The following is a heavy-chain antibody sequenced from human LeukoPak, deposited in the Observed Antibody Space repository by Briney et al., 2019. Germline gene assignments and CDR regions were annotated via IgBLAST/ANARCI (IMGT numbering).Heavy chain of an antibody. CDR2: ISSSGSTI. V-gene: IGHV3-11*01. CDR3: ARVLFTRADFWSGYIDAFDI. D-gene: IGHD3-3*01. CDR1: GFTFSDYY. J-gene: IGHJ3*02. Sequence: GGSLRLSCAASGFTFSDYYMSWIRQAPGKGLEWVSYISSSGSTIYYADSVKGRFTISRDNAKNSLYLQMNSLRAEDTAVYYCARVLFTRADFWSGYIDAFDIWGQGTMVTVSS.